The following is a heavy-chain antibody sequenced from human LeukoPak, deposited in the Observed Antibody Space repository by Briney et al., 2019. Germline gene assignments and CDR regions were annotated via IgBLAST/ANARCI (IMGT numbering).Heavy chain of an antibody. J-gene: IGHJ3*02. CDR1: GFTFSSYA. Sequence: GGSLRLSCSASGFTFSSYAMSWVRQAPGKGLEWVSGISASGDVTFHADPLKGRFTISRDNSKNTLYLQMDSLRAEDTAKYYCAKSLLTTASGTGRAFDIWGQGTMVTVSA. V-gene: IGHV3-23*01. D-gene: IGHD1-26*01. CDR2: ISASGDVT. CDR3: AKSLLTTASGTGRAFDI.